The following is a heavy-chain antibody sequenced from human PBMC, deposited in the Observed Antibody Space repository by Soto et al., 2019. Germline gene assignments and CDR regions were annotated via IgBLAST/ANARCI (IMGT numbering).Heavy chain of an antibody. Sequence: ASVKVSCKASGYTFTSYAMHWVRQAPGQRLEWMGWINAGNGNTKYSQKFQGRVTITRDTSASTAYMELSSLRSEDTAVYYCARGLSSGWYYAFDIWGQGTMVTVAS. CDR3: ARGLSSGWYYAFDI. V-gene: IGHV1-3*01. D-gene: IGHD6-19*01. CDR1: GYTFTSYA. CDR2: INAGNGNT. J-gene: IGHJ3*02.